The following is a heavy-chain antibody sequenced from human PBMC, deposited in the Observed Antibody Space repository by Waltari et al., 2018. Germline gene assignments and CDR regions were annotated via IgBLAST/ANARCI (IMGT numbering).Heavy chain of an antibody. J-gene: IGHJ4*02. D-gene: IGHD3-10*01. CDR2: IKQDGSEK. CDR3: ARDKADYYGSGFDY. CDR1: GFTFSSYW. V-gene: IGHV3-7*01. Sequence: EVQLVESGGGLVKPGGSLRLSCAASGFTFSSYWMSWVRQAPGKGLEWGANIKQDGSEKYYVDSVKGRFTISRDNAKNSLYLQMNSLRAEDTAVYYCARDKADYYGSGFDYWGQGTLVTVSS.